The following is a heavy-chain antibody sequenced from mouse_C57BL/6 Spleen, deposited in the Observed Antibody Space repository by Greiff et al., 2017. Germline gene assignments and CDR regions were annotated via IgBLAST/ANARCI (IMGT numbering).Heavy chain of an antibody. CDR2: ISGGGGNT. D-gene: IGHD2-3*01. CDR1: GFTFSSYT. J-gene: IGHJ1*03. V-gene: IGHV5-9*01. CDR3: ARHDGYYANWYFDV. Sequence: EVKVEESGGGLVKPGGSLKLSCAASGFTFSSYTMSWVRQTPEKRLEWVATISGGGGNTYYPDSVKGRFTISRDNAKNTLYLQMSSLRSEDTALYYCARHDGYYANWYFDVWGTGTTVTVSS.